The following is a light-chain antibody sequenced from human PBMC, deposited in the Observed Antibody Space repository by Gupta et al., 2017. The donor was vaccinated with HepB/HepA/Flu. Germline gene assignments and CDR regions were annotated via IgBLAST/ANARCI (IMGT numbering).Light chain of an antibody. V-gene: IGKV1-5*03. Sequence: DIQMTQSPSTQSASVGDRVTITCRASQSISSWLAWYQPKPGKAPKLLIYKASSLESGVPSRFSGSGSGTEFTLTISSLQPDDFATYYCQQYNSYAYTFGQGTKLEIK. CDR1: QSISSW. CDR2: KAS. J-gene: IGKJ2*01. CDR3: QQYNSYAYT.